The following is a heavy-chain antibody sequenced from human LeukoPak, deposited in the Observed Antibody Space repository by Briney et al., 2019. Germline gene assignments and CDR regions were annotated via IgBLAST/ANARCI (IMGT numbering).Heavy chain of an antibody. D-gene: IGHD7-27*01. CDR1: GASVSSTDYH. CDR2: FYYGGNS. V-gene: IGHV4-39*07. Sequence: PSETLSLTCTVSGASVSSTDYHWGWIRQPPGKALKWIGNFYYGGNSHYNPSLKSRVTMSVDTSKNQFSLNLISVTAADTAVYYCTRGHWGLQSWSQGTLVTVSS. CDR3: TRGHWGLQS. J-gene: IGHJ5*02.